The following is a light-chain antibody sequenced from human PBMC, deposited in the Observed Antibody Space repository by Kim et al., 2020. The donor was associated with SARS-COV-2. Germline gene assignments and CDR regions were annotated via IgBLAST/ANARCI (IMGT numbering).Light chain of an antibody. V-gene: IGKV1-17*03. CDR3: LHHKDYPYT. Sequence: ASVGDRVTITYRASHDIYTYLAWFQQKPGKVPKRLISGASRLQSGGPSRFSGSGSGAEFTLTISNLQPEDVATYYCLHHKDYPYTFGQGTKVDIK. CDR1: HDIYTY. CDR2: GAS. J-gene: IGKJ1*01.